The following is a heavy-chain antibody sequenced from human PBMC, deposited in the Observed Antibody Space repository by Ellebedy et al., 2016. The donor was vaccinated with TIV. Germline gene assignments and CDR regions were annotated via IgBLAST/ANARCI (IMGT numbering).Heavy chain of an antibody. CDR3: ARNRGEGRGLSFFDL. Sequence: PGGSLRLSCAASGFMFGNFRLNWVRQAPGKGLEWISSISGNVQDRNYRDSVKGRFITSRDNAKNSLFLQMDSLRAEDTADYYWARNRGEGRGLSFFDLWGQGTLVTVSS. J-gene: IGHJ4*02. V-gene: IGHV3-21*01. D-gene: IGHD3-16*01. CDR1: GFMFGNFR. CDR2: ISGNVQDR.